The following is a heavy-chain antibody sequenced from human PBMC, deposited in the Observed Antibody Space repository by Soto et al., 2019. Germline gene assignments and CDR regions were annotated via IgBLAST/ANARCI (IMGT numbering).Heavy chain of an antibody. V-gene: IGHV1-18*01. CDR2: ISAYNGNT. CDR3: ARELSMVRGVIISYFDY. Sequence: QVQLVQSGAEVKKPGASVKVSCKASGYTFTSYGISWVRQAPGQGLEWMGWISAYNGNTNYARKLQGRVTMTTDTSTSTAYMELRSLRSDDTAVYYCARELSMVRGVIISYFDYWGQGTLVTVSS. D-gene: IGHD3-10*01. J-gene: IGHJ4*02. CDR1: GYTFTSYG.